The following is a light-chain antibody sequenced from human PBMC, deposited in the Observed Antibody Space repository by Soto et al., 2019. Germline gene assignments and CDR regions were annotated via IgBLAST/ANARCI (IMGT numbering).Light chain of an antibody. J-gene: IGKJ4*01. CDR3: QHRNYWPPGAT. Sequence: EIVLTQSPATLSLSPGERVTLSCRASQSVGSYLAWYQQRPGQTPRLLIYDASNRATGIPARFSGSGSGTDFTLTISSQEAEDFAVYYCQHRNYWPPGATFGGGTKVEIK. V-gene: IGKV3-11*01. CDR2: DAS. CDR1: QSVGSY.